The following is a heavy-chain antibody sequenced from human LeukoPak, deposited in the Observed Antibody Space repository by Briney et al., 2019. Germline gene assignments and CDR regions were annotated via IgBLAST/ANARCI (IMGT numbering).Heavy chain of an antibody. Sequence: GGSLRLSCAASGFTISSYAMSWIRQAPGKGLEWVSAISISGATTHYADSVKGRFTISRDNSKNTMYLEVNSLRAEDTAIYYCAKGAEIDLWGQGTLVTVSS. CDR1: GFTISSYA. CDR3: AKGAEIDL. V-gene: IGHV3-23*01. D-gene: IGHD3-16*01. CDR2: ISISGATT. J-gene: IGHJ5*02.